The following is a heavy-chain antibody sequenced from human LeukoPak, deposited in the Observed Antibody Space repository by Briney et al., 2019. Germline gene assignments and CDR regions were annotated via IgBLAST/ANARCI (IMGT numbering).Heavy chain of an antibody. V-gene: IGHV1-2*02. J-gene: IGHJ3*02. CDR3: ARDSVDKGFDI. CDR1: GYTFTGNY. CDR2: INTLSGGK. Sequence: ASVTVSCKASGYTFTGNYIHWVRQAPGQGLEWLGRINTLSGGKNYAQQFQGRVTMTRDTSISTAYMELSSLRSDATAMYYCARDSVDKGFDIWGQGTMVTVSS.